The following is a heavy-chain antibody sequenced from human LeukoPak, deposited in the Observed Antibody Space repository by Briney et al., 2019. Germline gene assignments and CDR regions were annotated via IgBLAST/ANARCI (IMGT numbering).Heavy chain of an antibody. CDR3: ARAIPYYYDSSGRFDY. V-gene: IGHV4-39*07. CDR2: MYYNGYT. D-gene: IGHD3-22*01. J-gene: IGHJ4*02. CDR1: GGSINSNSHH. Sequence: PSETLSLTCTVSGGSINSNSHHWGWIRQPPGKGLEWIGSMYYNGYTYYNPSLKSRVTISIDTSKNQFSLKLSSVTAADTAVYYCARAIPYYYDSSGRFDYWGQGTLVTVSS.